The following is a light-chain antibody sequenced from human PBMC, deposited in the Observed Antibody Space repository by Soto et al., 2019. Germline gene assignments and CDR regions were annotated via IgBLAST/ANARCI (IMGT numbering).Light chain of an antibody. V-gene: IGKV3-20*01. Sequence: EIVLTQSPGTLSLSLGERATLSCRASQSVRSNYLAWYQQKPGQAPRLLIYGASSRATGIPDRFSGRGSGTDFTLTISRLEPEDFAVYYCQQYRTSPPTWTFGQGTKVDIK. CDR1: QSVRSNY. CDR2: GAS. J-gene: IGKJ1*01. CDR3: QQYRTSPPTWT.